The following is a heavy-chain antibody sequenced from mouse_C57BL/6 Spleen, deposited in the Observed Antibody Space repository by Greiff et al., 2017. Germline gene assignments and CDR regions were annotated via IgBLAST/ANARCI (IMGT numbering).Heavy chain of an antibody. V-gene: IGHV5-9-1*02. J-gene: IGHJ2*01. CDR3: TREGLTTDYFDY. D-gene: IGHD1-1*01. CDR1: GFTFSSYA. Sequence: EVKLVESGEGLVKPGGSLKLSCAASGFTFSSYAMSWVRQTPEKRLEWVAYISSGGDYIYYADTVKGRFTISRDNARNTLYLQMSSLKSEDTAMYYCTREGLTTDYFDYWGQGTTLTVSS. CDR2: ISSGGDYI.